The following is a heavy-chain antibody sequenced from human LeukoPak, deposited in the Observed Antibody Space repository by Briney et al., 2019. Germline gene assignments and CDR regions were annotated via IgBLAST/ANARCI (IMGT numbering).Heavy chain of an antibody. J-gene: IGHJ4*02. CDR2: IYSGGST. D-gene: IGHD3-16*02. CDR1: GFTVSSNY. CDR3: ARDGLGAITFGGVIGYYFDY. V-gene: IGHV3-53*01. Sequence: GGSLRLSCAASGFTVSSNYMSWVRQAPGKGLEWVSLIYSGGSTYYADSVKGRFSISRDNSKNTLYLQMNSLRAEDTAVYYCARDGLGAITFGGVIGYYFDYWGQGALVTVSS.